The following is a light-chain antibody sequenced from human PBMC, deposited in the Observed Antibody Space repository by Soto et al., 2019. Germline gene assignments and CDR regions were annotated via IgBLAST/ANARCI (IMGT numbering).Light chain of an antibody. V-gene: IGKV3-20*01. Sequence: EILLTQSPGTLSLSPGERATLSCRASQSVSSSNLAWYQQKPGQAPRLLIYGATARATGIPDRFSGSGSGTDFTLTISRLEPEDFAVYYCQQYGSSPLLTFGPGTKLDIK. CDR2: GAT. CDR1: QSVSSSN. CDR3: QQYGSSPLLT. J-gene: IGKJ3*01.